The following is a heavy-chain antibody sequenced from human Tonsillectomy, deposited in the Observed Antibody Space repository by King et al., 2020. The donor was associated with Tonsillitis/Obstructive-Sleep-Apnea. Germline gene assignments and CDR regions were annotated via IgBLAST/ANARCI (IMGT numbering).Heavy chain of an antibody. CDR3: ARDQDYGSGSYFHYYYYMDV. CDR2: IYSGGST. D-gene: IGHD3-10*01. Sequence: VQLVESGGGLIQPGGSLRLSCAASGFTGSSNYMSWVRQAPGKGLELVSVIYSGGSTYYADSVKGRFTSSRDNSKNTLYLQMNSLRAEDTAVYYCARDQDYGSGSYFHYYYYMDVWGKGTTVTVSS. J-gene: IGHJ6*03. CDR1: GFTGSSNY. V-gene: IGHV3-53*01.